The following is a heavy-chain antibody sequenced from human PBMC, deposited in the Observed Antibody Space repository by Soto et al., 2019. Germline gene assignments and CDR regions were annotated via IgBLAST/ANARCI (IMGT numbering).Heavy chain of an antibody. Sequence: GGSLRLSCAASGFTFSSYAMHWVRQAPGKGLEWVAVISYDGSNKYYADSVKGRFTISRDNSKNTLYLQMNSLRAEDTAVYYCARKSYYDFWSGWFGAFDIWGQGTMVTVSS. V-gene: IGHV3-30-3*01. CDR3: ARKSYYDFWSGWFGAFDI. J-gene: IGHJ3*02. D-gene: IGHD3-3*01. CDR1: GFTFSSYA. CDR2: ISYDGSNK.